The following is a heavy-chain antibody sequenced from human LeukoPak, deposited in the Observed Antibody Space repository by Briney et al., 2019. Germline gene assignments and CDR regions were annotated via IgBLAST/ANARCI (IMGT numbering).Heavy chain of an antibody. D-gene: IGHD6-6*01. CDR2: IRDDGNNK. CDR1: GFTFSSYG. Sequence: GGSLRLSRAASGFTFSSYGMHWVRQAPGKGLEWVAFIRDDGNNKYYADSVKGRFTISRDNSKNTLYLQMNSLRAEDTAVYYCAKEKISYSSSSGQGYWGQGTLVTVSS. J-gene: IGHJ4*02. V-gene: IGHV3-30*02. CDR3: AKEKISYSSSSGQGY.